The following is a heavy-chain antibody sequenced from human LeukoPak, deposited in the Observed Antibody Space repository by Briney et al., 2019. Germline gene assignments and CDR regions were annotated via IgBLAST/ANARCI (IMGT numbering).Heavy chain of an antibody. J-gene: IGHJ4*02. D-gene: IGHD1-26*01. CDR2: MHYSGRT. Sequence: PSQTLSLTCTVSGGSLGGGGFFWGWIRQNPGPGLEWLGCMHYSGRTYYNPSLKSRVIISADTSNNQFSLKLSSVTAADPAVYDCARAAYSASYHSDYWGQGTLVTVSS. CDR3: ARAAYSASYHSDY. V-gene: IGHV4-31*03. CDR1: GGSLGGGGFF.